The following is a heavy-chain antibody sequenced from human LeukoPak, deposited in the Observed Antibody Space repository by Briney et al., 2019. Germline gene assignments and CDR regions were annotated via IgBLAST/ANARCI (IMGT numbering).Heavy chain of an antibody. Sequence: ASVKVSCKASGGTFSSYTVTWVRQAPGQGLEWMGRLIPILGLANYAQKFQGRVTIIADKSTTTAYMELGSLRSEDTAVYYCAGAYYYDSSGYHNDYWGQGTLVTVSS. D-gene: IGHD3-22*01. V-gene: IGHV1-69*02. CDR3: AGAYYYDSSGYHNDY. J-gene: IGHJ4*02. CDR2: LIPILGLA. CDR1: GGTFSSYT.